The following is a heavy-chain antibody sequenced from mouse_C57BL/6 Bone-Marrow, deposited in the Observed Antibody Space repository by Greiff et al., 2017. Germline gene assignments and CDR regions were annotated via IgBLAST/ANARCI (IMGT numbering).Heavy chain of an antibody. CDR1: GYTFTSYT. CDR3: ARSGEYDAWFAY. Sequence: VKLMESGAELARPGASVKMSCKASGYTFTSYTMHWVKQRPGQGLEWIGYINPSSGYTKYNQKFKDKATLTADKSSSTAYMQLSSLTSEDSAVYYCARSGEYDAWFAYWGQGTLVTVAA. CDR2: INPSSGYT. V-gene: IGHV1-4*01. D-gene: IGHD2-14*01. J-gene: IGHJ3*01.